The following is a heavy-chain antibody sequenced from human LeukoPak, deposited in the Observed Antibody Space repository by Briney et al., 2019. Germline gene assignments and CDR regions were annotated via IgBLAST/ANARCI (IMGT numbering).Heavy chain of an antibody. CDR2: ISSSSSTI. Sequence: GGSLRLSCAASGFTFSSYSMNWVRQAPGKGLEWVSYISSSSSTIYYADSVKGRFTISRDNSKNTLYLQMNSLRAEDTAVYYCARDDSRDGYNGGGYWGQGTLVTVSS. J-gene: IGHJ4*02. V-gene: IGHV3-48*01. CDR3: ARDDSRDGYNGGGY. D-gene: IGHD5-24*01. CDR1: GFTFSSYS.